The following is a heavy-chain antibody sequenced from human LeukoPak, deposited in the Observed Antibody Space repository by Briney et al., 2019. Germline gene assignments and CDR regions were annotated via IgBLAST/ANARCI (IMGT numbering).Heavy chain of an antibody. D-gene: IGHD6-19*01. V-gene: IGHV1-46*01. Sequence: ASVKVSCKASGYTFTSYDINWVRQAPGQGLEWMGVINPSGGSTSYAQKFQGRVTMTRDTSTSTVYMELSSLRSEDTAVYYCAREEGSYSSGWEDYWGQGTLVTVSS. J-gene: IGHJ4*02. CDR2: INPSGGST. CDR1: GYTFTSYD. CDR3: AREEGSYSSGWEDY.